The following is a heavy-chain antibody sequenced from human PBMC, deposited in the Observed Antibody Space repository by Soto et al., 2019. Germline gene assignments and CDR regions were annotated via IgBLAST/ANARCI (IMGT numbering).Heavy chain of an antibody. CDR1: GFTFSSYG. CDR2: ISYDGRNK. D-gene: IGHD6-19*01. Sequence: QVQLVEAGGGGVQPGRSLRLSCAASGFTFSSYGMHWVRQAPGKGLEWVAVISYDGRNKYYADSVKGRFTISRDNSRNTLFLQRSSLRAEDTAVYYCVKYGSSGWPYYYGMDVWGQGTTVTVSS. J-gene: IGHJ6*02. CDR3: VKYGSSGWPYYYGMDV. V-gene: IGHV3-30*18.